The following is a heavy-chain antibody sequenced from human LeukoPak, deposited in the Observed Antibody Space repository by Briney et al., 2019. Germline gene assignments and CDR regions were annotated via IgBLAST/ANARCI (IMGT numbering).Heavy chain of an antibody. D-gene: IGHD3-16*01. J-gene: IGHJ4*02. V-gene: IGHV3-23*01. CDR2: ISGSGGST. CDR1: GFTFSSYA. CDR3: AKDWGPSSAPPSPY. Sequence: GGSLRLSCAASGFTFSSYAMSWVRQAPGKGLEWVSAISGSGGSTYYADSVKGRFTISRDNSKNTLYLQMSSLRAEDTAVYYCAKDWGPSSAPPSPYWGQGTLVTVSS.